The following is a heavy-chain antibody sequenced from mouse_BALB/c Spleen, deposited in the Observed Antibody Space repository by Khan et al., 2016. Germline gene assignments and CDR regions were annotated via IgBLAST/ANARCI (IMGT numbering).Heavy chain of an antibody. D-gene: IGHD3-3*01. V-gene: IGHV9-3*02. CDR3: ASWAVATRGFDS. Sequence: QIQLVQSGPELKKPGETVKISCKASGYTFTNYGMNWVKQAPGKGLKWMGWINTNTGEPTYADRFKGRFAFSLETSASTAYLQLNNLKNEDTATYFCASWAVATRGFDSWGQGTTLTVSS. CDR1: GYTFTNYG. CDR2: INTNTGEP. J-gene: IGHJ2*01.